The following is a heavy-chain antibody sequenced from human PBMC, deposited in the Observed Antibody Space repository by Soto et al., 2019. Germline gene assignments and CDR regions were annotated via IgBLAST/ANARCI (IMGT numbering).Heavy chain of an antibody. Sequence: GESLKISCQGSGYSFTSNWIGWVRQMPGKGLEWMGIINPADSGIKYSPSFQGQVTISADKSIGTAYLQWSSLKASDTAMYYCARHQRDDASRKIDCWGQGTLVTVS. CDR1: GYSFTSNW. V-gene: IGHV5-51*01. D-gene: IGHD3-16*01. CDR3: ARHQRDDASRKIDC. CDR2: INPADSGI. J-gene: IGHJ4*02.